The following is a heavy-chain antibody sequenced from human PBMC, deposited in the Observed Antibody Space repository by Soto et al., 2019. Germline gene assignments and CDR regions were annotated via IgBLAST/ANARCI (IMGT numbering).Heavy chain of an antibody. D-gene: IGHD2-21*02. CDR3: ARGVDCGGNSHYFDY. CDR2: MYYSGST. Sequence: SETLSLTCTVSGGSVSSRFDYWSWIRQPPGKGLEWIGYMYYSGSTNYNPSLKSRVSISVDTSKNQVSLKMSSVTAADSALYYCARGVDCGGNSHYFDYWGQGSLVTVSS. CDR1: GGSVSSRFDY. J-gene: IGHJ4*02. V-gene: IGHV4-61*01.